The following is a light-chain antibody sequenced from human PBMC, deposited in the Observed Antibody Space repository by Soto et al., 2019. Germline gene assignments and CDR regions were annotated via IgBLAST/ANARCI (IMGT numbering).Light chain of an antibody. J-gene: IGKJ2*01. Sequence: EIVMTQSPATLSVSPGERATLSCRASQSVSSKLVWYQQKPGQAPRLLIYGASTRATGIPARFSGSGSGTDFTLTITSLQSEDFAVYYCQQYNNWPPEYTFGQGTKLEIK. CDR2: GAS. CDR1: QSVSSK. V-gene: IGKV3-15*01. CDR3: QQYNNWPPEYT.